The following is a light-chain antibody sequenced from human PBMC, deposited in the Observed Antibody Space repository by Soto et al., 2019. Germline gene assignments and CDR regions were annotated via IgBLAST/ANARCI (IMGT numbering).Light chain of an antibody. CDR2: DVN. Sequence: QSALTQPASVSGSPGQSITISCTGTISGVGTYNHVAWYQQHPGEVPKLLIYDVNNRPSGVSSRFSGSKSGNTASLTISGLQADDEADYYCSSFSSSSTFAFGGGTKLTVL. CDR1: ISGVGTYNH. J-gene: IGLJ2*01. V-gene: IGLV2-14*03. CDR3: SSFSSSSTFA.